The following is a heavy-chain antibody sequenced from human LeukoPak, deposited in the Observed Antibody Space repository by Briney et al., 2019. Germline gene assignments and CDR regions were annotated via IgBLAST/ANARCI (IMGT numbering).Heavy chain of an antibody. D-gene: IGHD3-22*01. CDR3: ASGGGDSSGYYGF. CDR2: INPNSGGT. Sequence: ASVKVSCKASGGTFSSYAISWVRQAPGQGLEWMGWINPNSGGTNYAQKFQGRVTMTRDTSISTAYMELSRLRSDDTAVYYCASGGGDSSGYYGFWGQGTLVTVSS. V-gene: IGHV1-2*02. J-gene: IGHJ4*02. CDR1: GGTFSSYA.